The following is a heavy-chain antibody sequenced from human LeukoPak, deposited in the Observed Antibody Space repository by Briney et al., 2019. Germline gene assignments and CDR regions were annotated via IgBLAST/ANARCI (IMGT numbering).Heavy chain of an antibody. D-gene: IGHD3-9*01. CDR2: IYYSGST. Sequence: SETLSLTCTVSGGSISSYYWSWIRQPPGKGLEWIGYIYYSGSTNYNPSLKSRVTISVDTSKNQFSLKLSSVTAADTAVYYCARAYLRYFDYYWFDPWGQGTLVTVSS. CDR1: GGSISSYY. CDR3: ARAYLRYFDYYWFDP. V-gene: IGHV4-59*01. J-gene: IGHJ5*02.